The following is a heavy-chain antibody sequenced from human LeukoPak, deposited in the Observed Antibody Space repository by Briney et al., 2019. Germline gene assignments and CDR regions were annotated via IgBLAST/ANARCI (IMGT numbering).Heavy chain of an antibody. CDR1: GGSISSGSYY. CDR2: IYTSGST. D-gene: IGHD2-2*02. Sequence: SETLSLTCTVSGGSISSGSYYWSWIRQPAGKGLEWIGRIYTSGSTNYNPSLKSRVTISVDTSKNQFSLKLSSVTAADTAVYYWARGRWYWGSTSCYTHWFAPWGQGTLVTVSS. CDR3: ARGRWYWGSTSCYTHWFAP. J-gene: IGHJ5*02. V-gene: IGHV4-61*02.